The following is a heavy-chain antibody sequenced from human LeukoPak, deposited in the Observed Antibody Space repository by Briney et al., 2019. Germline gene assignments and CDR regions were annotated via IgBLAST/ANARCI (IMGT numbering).Heavy chain of an antibody. D-gene: IGHD2-15*01. J-gene: IGHJ4*02. Sequence: ASVKVSCKASGYTFTSYYMHWVRQAPGQGLEWMGIVNPSGGSTSYAQKFQGRVTMTRDTSTSTVYMELSSLRSEDTAVYYCARDPGGTSPWYYFDYWGQGTLVTVSS. CDR3: ARDPGGTSPWYYFDY. CDR2: VNPSGGST. V-gene: IGHV1-46*01. CDR1: GYTFTSYY.